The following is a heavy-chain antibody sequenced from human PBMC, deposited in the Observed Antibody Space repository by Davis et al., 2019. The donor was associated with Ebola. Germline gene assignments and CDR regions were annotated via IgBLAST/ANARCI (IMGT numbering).Heavy chain of an antibody. D-gene: IGHD2-15*01. J-gene: IGHJ4*02. CDR2: IGANNGHT. CDR3: AREPQPLGGSCYSLGCYFDF. Sequence: ASVKVSCKASGYTFTSYGIGWVRQAPGQGLEWMGWIGANNGHTNYAQKFQGRVTMTTDTSTSTAYMELRTLGSEDTAVYYCAREPQPLGGSCYSLGCYFDFWGQGTLVTVSS. CDR1: GYTFTSYG. V-gene: IGHV1-18*01.